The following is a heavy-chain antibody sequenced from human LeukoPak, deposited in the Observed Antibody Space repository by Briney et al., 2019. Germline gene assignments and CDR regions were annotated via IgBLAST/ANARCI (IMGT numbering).Heavy chain of an antibody. CDR1: GFTVSANY. Sequence: GGSLSLSCAASGFTVSANYMTWVRQAPGKGMEWVSSIYSGGSTYYSDSVKGRFTISRDNSKNTLYLQMNSLRPEDTAVYYCARDFYGGRYGVDYWGQGTLVTVSS. CDR2: IYSGGST. CDR3: ARDFYGGRYGVDY. D-gene: IGHD1-26*01. J-gene: IGHJ4*02. V-gene: IGHV3-66*02.